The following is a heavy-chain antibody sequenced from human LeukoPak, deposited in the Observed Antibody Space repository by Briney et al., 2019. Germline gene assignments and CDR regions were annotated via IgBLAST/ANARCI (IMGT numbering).Heavy chain of an antibody. V-gene: IGHV3-30-3*01. Sequence: GGSLRLSCAASGFTFSSYAMHWVRQAPGKGLEWVAAISYDGSNKYYADSVRGRFTISRDNSKNTLYLQMNSLRAEDTAGYYCARGVVPAGPSGMEVWGQGTTDSVPS. J-gene: IGHJ6*02. CDR1: GFTFSSYA. CDR2: ISYDGSNK. CDR3: ARGVVPAGPSGMEV. D-gene: IGHD2-2*01.